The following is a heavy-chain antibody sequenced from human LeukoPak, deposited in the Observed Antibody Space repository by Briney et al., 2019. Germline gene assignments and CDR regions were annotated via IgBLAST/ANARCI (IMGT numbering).Heavy chain of an antibody. CDR2: IFSGGNT. V-gene: IGHV3-53*01. CDR3: ASGIRGNYALEN. CDR1: GFTVSSNY. J-gene: IGHJ4*02. Sequence: GGSLRLSCAASGFTVSSNYMNWVRQAPGKGLEWVSVIFSGGNTYYADFVKGRFTISRDNSKNTLYLQMNNLRAEDTAAYYCASGIRGNYALENWGQGTLVTVSS. D-gene: IGHD1-26*01.